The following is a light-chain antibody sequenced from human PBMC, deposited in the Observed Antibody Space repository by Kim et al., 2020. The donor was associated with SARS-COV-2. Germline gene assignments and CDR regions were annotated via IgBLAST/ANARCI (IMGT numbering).Light chain of an antibody. CDR1: QGVTFY. V-gene: IGKV1-39*01. CDR3: QQTYSTIT. J-gene: IGKJ3*01. Sequence: SASVGDRVTITCRASQGVTFYLNWYQQKPGKAPKLLISAAYYLQSGVPSRFSGSGSGTDFTPIISSLQPEDFATYYCQQTYSTITFGPGTKVDIK. CDR2: AAY.